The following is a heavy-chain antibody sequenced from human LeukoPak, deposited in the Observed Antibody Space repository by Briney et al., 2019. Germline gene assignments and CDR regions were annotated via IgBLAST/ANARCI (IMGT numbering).Heavy chain of an antibody. Sequence: SETLSLTCAVYGVSFSGYYWSWIRQPPGKGLEWIGEINHSGSTNYNPSLKSRVTISVDTSKNQFSLKLSSVTAADTAVYYCARELIAAAGTRGGGYYYYYGMDVWGQGTTVTVSS. D-gene: IGHD6-13*01. CDR2: INHSGST. J-gene: IGHJ6*02. V-gene: IGHV4-34*01. CDR3: ARELIAAAGTRGGGYYYYYGMDV. CDR1: GVSFSGYY.